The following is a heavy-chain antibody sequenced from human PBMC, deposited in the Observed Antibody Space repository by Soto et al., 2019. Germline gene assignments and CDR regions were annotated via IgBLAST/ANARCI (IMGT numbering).Heavy chain of an antibody. V-gene: IGHV3-23*01. CDR3: AKGDTYYYGSESPPGAFDI. D-gene: IGHD3-10*01. CDR1: GFTFSSYA. Sequence: EVQLLESGGGLVQPGGSLRLSCAASGFTFSSYAMSWVRQAPGKGLEWVSAISGSGGSTYYADSVKGRFTISRDNSMNTLYLQMNSLRAEDTAVYYCAKGDTYYYGSESPPGAFDIWGQGTMVTVSS. CDR2: ISGSGGST. J-gene: IGHJ3*02.